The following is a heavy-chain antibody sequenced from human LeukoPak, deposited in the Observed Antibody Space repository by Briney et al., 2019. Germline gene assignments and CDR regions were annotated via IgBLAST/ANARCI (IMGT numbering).Heavy chain of an antibody. CDR2: IYHSGST. V-gene: IGHV4-38-2*02. CDR1: GYSISGGYY. D-gene: IGHD2-2*01. J-gene: IGHJ4*02. CDR3: AREGGCSSASCYATFDY. Sequence: SETLSLTCAVSGYSISGGYYWGWIRQPPGKGLEWIGSIYHSGSTYYNPSLKSRVTISVDTSKNQFSLKLSSVTAADTAVYYCAREGGCSSASCYATFDYWGQGTLVTVSS.